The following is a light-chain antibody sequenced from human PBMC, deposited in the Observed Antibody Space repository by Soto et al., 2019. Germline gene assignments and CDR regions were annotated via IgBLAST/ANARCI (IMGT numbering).Light chain of an antibody. J-gene: IGLJ1*01. Sequence: QPVLTKPASGSGSPGRSCPISCTGTSRDVGGYNYVTWYQQHPGKAPKLMIYDVSNWPSGVSNRFSGSKSGNTASLTISGLQAEDEADYYRSSYTSSSTLYVFGTGTKVTVL. CDR1: SRDVGGYNY. V-gene: IGLV2-14*01. CDR3: SSYTSSSTLYV. CDR2: DVS.